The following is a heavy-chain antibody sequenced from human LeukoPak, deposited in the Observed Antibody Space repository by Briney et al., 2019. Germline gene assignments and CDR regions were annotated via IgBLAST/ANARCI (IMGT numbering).Heavy chain of an antibody. CDR1: GASISGGTYY. CDR3: ARGPYYYGSGALMDV. CDR2: IYYTGST. Sequence: SETLSLTCSVSGASISGGTYYWGWIRQPPGKGLEWIGSIYYTGSTYDNPSLKSRVTISVDTSKNQFSLKLSSVTAADTAVYYCARGPYYYGSGALMDVWGKGTTVTVSS. D-gene: IGHD3-10*01. V-gene: IGHV4-39*07. J-gene: IGHJ6*04.